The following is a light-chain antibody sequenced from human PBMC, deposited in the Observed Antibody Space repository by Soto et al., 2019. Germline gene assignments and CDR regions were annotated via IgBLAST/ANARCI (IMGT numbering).Light chain of an antibody. V-gene: IGKV3-11*01. CDR1: RSVSIY. CDR3: QQRGNWPIT. Sequence: MVLSPSTSALSLSPGETPTRCCSATRSVSIYLAWYQQKPGQAPRLLIYDASTRPTDIPARFSGSGSGTDFTLTISSLESEDFAVYYCQQRGNWPITFGQGTRLEIK. J-gene: IGKJ5*01. CDR2: DAS.